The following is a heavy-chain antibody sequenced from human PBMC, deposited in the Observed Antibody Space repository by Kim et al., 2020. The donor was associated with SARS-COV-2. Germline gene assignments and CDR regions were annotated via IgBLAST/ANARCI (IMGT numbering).Heavy chain of an antibody. D-gene: IGHD3-16*01. CDR2: TT. Sequence: TTNYAAYVKVRFTISRDDAKNTLYLQMNSLKAEDTAVYYCTPGEDQGAYWGQGTLVTVSS. CDR3: TPGEDQGAY. V-gene: IGHV3-15*06. J-gene: IGHJ4*02.